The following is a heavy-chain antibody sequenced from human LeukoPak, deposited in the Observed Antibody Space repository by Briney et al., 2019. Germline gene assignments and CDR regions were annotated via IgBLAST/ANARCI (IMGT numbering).Heavy chain of an antibody. Sequence: SVKVSCKASGGTFSSYAISWVRQAPGQGLEWMGGIIPIFGTANYAQKFQGRVTITADKSTSTVYMELNSLKSEDTAVYYCARDLHLSTVTTLLGYWGQGTLVTVSS. J-gene: IGHJ4*02. D-gene: IGHD4-17*01. CDR1: GGTFSSYA. V-gene: IGHV1-69*06. CDR2: IIPIFGTA. CDR3: ARDLHLSTVTTLLGY.